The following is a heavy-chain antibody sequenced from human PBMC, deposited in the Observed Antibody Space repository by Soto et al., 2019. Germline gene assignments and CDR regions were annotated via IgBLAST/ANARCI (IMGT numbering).Heavy chain of an antibody. CDR2: IYYSGST. J-gene: IGHJ6*02. CDR1: GGSMSSYY. Sequence: PSXTLSLTCTVSGGSMSSYYWSWIRQPPVNGLEWIGYIYYSGSTNYNPSLKSRVTISVDTSKNQFSLKLSSVTAADTAVYYCASLQELLPKYSGYEHYGMDVWGQGTTVTVSS. V-gene: IGHV4-59*01. D-gene: IGHD5-12*01. CDR3: ASLQELLPKYSGYEHYGMDV.